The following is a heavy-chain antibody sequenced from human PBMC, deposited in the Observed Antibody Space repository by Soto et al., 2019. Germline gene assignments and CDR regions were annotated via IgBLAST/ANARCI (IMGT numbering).Heavy chain of an antibody. CDR1: GDSVSSNSST. V-gene: IGHV6-1*01. CDR3: AKAGVENYYFYGMDV. CDR2: TYYRSRWYN. Sequence: SQTLSLTCVISGDSVSSNSSTWCWIRQSPSRGLEWLGRTYYRSRWYNDYGLSVKSRVTINPDTSKNQVSLQLNSVTPEDTAVYFCAKAGVENYYFYGMDVWGKGTTVTVSS. J-gene: IGHJ6*04.